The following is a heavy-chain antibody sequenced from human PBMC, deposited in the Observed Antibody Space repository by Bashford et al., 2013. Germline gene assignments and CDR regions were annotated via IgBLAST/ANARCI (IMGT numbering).Heavy chain of an antibody. Sequence: GSLRLSCAASGFTVSSSYMSWVRQAPGKGLEWVSVIYSGGTTYYTDSVKGRFTISRDNSKNALYLQMNSLRAEDTAVYYCARPTVLGGLNYWGQGTLVTVSS. V-gene: IGHV3-53*01. CDR2: IYSGGTT. CDR3: ARPTVLGGLNY. CDR1: GFTVSSSY. J-gene: IGHJ4*02. D-gene: IGHD3-16*01.